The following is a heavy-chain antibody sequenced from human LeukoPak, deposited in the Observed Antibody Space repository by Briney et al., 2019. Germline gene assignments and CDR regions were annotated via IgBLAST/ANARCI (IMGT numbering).Heavy chain of an antibody. D-gene: IGHD2-2*01. V-gene: IGHV1-69*13. Sequence: SVKVSCKASGGTFSSYAISWVRQAPGQGLEWMRGIIPIFGTANYAQKFQGRVTITADESTSTAYMELSSLRSEDTAVYYCARGQIVVVPAAMGYGWFDPWGQGTLVTVSS. CDR2: IIPIFGTA. CDR1: GGTFSSYA. CDR3: ARGQIVVVPAAMGYGWFDP. J-gene: IGHJ5*02.